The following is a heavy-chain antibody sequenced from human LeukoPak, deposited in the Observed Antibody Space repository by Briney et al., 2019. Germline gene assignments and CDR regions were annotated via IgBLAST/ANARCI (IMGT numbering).Heavy chain of an antibody. J-gene: IGHJ4*02. CDR3: ASSYYDFWSGYYFDY. CDR1: GGSFSSYA. Sequence: ASVKVSCKASGGSFSSYALSWVRQAPGQGLEWMGRIIPVLGLANYAQKFQGRVTITADESTSTAYMELSSLRSEDTAVYYCASSYYDFWSGYYFDYWGQGTLVTVSS. CDR2: IIPVLGLA. D-gene: IGHD3-3*01. V-gene: IGHV1-69*04.